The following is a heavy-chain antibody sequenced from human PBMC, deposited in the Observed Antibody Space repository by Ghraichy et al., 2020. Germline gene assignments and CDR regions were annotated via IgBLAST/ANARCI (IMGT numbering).Heavy chain of an antibody. CDR1: GGSVTNGTYY. CDR3: ARTNPGLTTALAYYYGMEI. CDR2: IYHSGTT. Sequence: SQTLSLTCTVSGGSVTNGTYYWSWIRQPPGKGLEWIGYIYHSGTTNYNSSLTSRVTISVDTSKNQFSLRLTSVTAADTAVYYCARTNPGLTTALAYYYGMEIWGQGTTVTVSS. V-gene: IGHV4-61*01. D-gene: IGHD4-11*01. J-gene: IGHJ6*02.